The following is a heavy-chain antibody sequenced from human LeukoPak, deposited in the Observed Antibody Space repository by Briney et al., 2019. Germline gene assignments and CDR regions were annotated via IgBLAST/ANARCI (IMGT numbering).Heavy chain of an antibody. CDR3: ARVRRDGYNYFDY. CDR1: GFTFSSYS. D-gene: IGHD5-24*01. J-gene: IGHJ4*02. V-gene: IGHV3-21*01. Sequence: GGSLRLSCAASGFTFSSYSMNWVRQAPGKGLEWVSPISSSSSYIYYADSVKGRFTISRDDAKNSLYLQMNSLRAEDTAVYYCARVRRDGYNYFDYWGQGTLVTVSS. CDR2: ISSSSSYI.